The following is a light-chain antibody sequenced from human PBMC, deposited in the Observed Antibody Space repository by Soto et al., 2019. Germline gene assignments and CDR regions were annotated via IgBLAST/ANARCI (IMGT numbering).Light chain of an antibody. Sequence: AIQMTQSPSSLSASVGDRVTITCRASQDIRTELGWYQQKPGKAPNLLIYATSSLQSGVPSRFSGSGSGTDFTLTISILQPEDFATYYCLQDYNYPRTFGQGTKVEIK. J-gene: IGKJ1*01. V-gene: IGKV1-6*01. CDR1: QDIRTE. CDR2: ATS. CDR3: LQDYNYPRT.